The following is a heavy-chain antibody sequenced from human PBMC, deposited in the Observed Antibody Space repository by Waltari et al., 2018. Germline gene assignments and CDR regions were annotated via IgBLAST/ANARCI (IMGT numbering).Heavy chain of an antibody. J-gene: IGHJ4*02. Sequence: EVQLLESGGGLVQPGGSLRLSCAASGFTFRSYAMSWVRQAPGKGLEWVSAISGSGGSTYYADSVKGRFTISRDNSKNTLYLQMNSLRAEDTAVYYCATKGVRELAYYWGQGTLVTVSS. CDR3: ATKGVRELAYY. D-gene: IGHD1-26*01. CDR1: GFTFRSYA. CDR2: ISGSGGST. V-gene: IGHV3-23*01.